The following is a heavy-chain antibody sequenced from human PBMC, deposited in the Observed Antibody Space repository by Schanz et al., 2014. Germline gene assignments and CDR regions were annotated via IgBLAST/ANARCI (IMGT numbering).Heavy chain of an antibody. CDR1: GFTFSSYL. J-gene: IGHJ4*02. CDR2: TSNDGSFT. CDR3: ARHGNSWYLDY. Sequence: EVQLVESGGGLVQPGGSLTLSCAASGFTFSSYLMSWVRQAPGKGLEWVSRTSNDGSFTTFADSVKGRFTISRDNSKNTLYLQMNSLRAEDTAVYYCARHGNSWYLDYWGQGTLVTVSS. D-gene: IGHD6-13*01. V-gene: IGHV3-23*04.